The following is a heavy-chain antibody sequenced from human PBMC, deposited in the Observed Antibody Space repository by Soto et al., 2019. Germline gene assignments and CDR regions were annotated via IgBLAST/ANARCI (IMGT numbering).Heavy chain of an antibody. CDR2: IYTSGST. CDR3: ARDRPYSSSWYGGDNYWFDP. Sequence: PSETLSLTCTVSGGSISSYYWSWIRQPAGKGLEWIGRIYTSGSTNYNPSLKSRVTMSVDTFKNQFSLKLSSVTTADTAVYYCARDRPYSSSWYGGDNYWFDPWGQGTLVTVSS. D-gene: IGHD6-13*01. V-gene: IGHV4-4*07. CDR1: GGSISSYY. J-gene: IGHJ5*02.